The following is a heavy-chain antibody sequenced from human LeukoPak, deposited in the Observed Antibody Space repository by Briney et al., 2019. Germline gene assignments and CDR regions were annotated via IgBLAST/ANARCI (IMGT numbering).Heavy chain of an antibody. CDR3: GRDRATAHPWGVLAARYYGMDV. V-gene: IGHV3-30-3*01. CDR2: ISYDGSNK. D-gene: IGHD3-10*01. CDR1: GFTFSNYA. J-gene: IGHJ6*02. Sequence: GRSLRLSCAASGFTFSNYAMHWVRPAPGKGLGWVAVISYDGSNKYYPDSVKGRFTIFRDNSKNTLYLQMNSRRAEDTAVYYCGRDRATAHPWGVLAARYYGMDVWGQGTTVTVSS.